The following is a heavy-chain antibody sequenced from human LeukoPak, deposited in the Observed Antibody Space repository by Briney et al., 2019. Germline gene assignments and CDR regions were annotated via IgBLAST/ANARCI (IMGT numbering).Heavy chain of an antibody. J-gene: IGHJ4*02. Sequence: ASVKVSCKASGYTFTGYYMHWVRQAPGQGLEWMAWISAYNDNTNYALKHQGRLTLTTDTSTSTAYMELRSLRSDDTAVYYCARGGMYSSSYHSDYWGQGTLITVSS. CDR2: ISAYNDNT. V-gene: IGHV1-18*04. D-gene: IGHD6-13*01. CDR1: GYTFTGYY. CDR3: ARGGMYSSSYHSDY.